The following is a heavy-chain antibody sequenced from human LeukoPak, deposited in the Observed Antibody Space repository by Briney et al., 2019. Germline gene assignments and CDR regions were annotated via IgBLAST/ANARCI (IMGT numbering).Heavy chain of an antibody. CDR1: GYTFTSFD. Sequence: ASVKVSCKASGYTFTSFDINWVRQATGQGLEWMGWMNPYSGNTGYAQKFQGRVTMTRTTSISTAYMELTSLRSEDTAIYFCARKAGFYYDSRGFDPWGQGTLVTVSS. CDR3: ARKAGFYYDSRGFDP. D-gene: IGHD3-22*01. V-gene: IGHV1-8*01. J-gene: IGHJ5*02. CDR2: MNPYSGNT.